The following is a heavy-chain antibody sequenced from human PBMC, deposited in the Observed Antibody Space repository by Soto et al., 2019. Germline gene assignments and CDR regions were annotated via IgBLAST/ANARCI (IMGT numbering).Heavy chain of an antibody. J-gene: IGHJ5*02. CDR2: ISYSGST. V-gene: IGHV4-59*12. CDR1: GGSISRYY. D-gene: IGHD2-15*01. CDR3: ERARIVVVVAAKWNWFDP. Sequence: SETLSLTCTVSGGSISRYYWSWIRQPPGKGLEWIGYISYSGSTNYNPSLKSRVTISVDTSKNQFSLKLSSVTAADTAVYYCERARIVVVVAAKWNWFDPWGQGTLVTVS.